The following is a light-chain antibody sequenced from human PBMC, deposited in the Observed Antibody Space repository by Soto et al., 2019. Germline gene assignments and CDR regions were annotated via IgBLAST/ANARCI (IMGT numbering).Light chain of an antibody. CDR1: SSDIGAYNC. Sequence: QSALTQPASLSGPPGQSITISCTGTSSDIGAYNCVSWYQQHAGKAPQVVIYDVSNRPSGVSHRFSGSKSGNTASLTISGLQADDEGDYYCRSYTSSGTLIFGGGTKLTVL. J-gene: IGLJ2*01. CDR3: RSYTSSGTLI. CDR2: DVS. V-gene: IGLV2-14*03.